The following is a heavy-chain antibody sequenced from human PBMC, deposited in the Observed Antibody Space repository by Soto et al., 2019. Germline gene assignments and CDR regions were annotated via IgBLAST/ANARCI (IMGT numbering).Heavy chain of an antibody. CDR2: ISNSGRAI. CDR3: ARPPVIDIVVPPDY. J-gene: IGHJ4*02. Sequence: GGSLRLSCAVFGFTFSNYEMNWVRQAPGKGLEWVSYISNSGRAIYYAESVKGRFTISRDNAKNSLYLQMNSLRAEDTAVYYCARPPVIDIVVPPDYWGQGTLVTVPS. D-gene: IGHD2-15*01. CDR1: GFTFSNYE. V-gene: IGHV3-48*03.